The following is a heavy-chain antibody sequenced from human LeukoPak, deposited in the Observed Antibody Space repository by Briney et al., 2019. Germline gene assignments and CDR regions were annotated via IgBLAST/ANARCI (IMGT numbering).Heavy chain of an antibody. CDR1: GGSFSVYY. J-gene: IGHJ3*02. CDR2: NNHSGST. Sequence: PSETLSLTCAVYGGSFSVYYWSWIRQPPEKGLEWIGENNHSGSTNYNLSLKSRVTISVDTSKNQFSLKLSSVTAADTAVYYCARGQEIGDAFDIWGQGTMVTVSS. D-gene: IGHD3-22*01. CDR3: ARGQEIGDAFDI. V-gene: IGHV4-34*01.